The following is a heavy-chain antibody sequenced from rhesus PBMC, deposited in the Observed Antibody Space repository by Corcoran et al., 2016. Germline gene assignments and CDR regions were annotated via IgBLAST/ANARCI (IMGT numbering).Heavy chain of an antibody. CDR3: ARDMGRYSDN. CDR1: GGSISGYY. J-gene: IGHJ4*01. CDR2: IGVTTGIT. Sequence: QVQLEESGPGLVTPSETLSLTCAVSGGSISGYYWNWIRQPPGKGLEWIGYIGVTTGITDYNPALKSRVTISTDTSKNHLSLRLNSVTAADTAVYYCARDMGRYSDNWGQGVLVTVSS. V-gene: IGHV4S5*01. D-gene: IGHD5-12*01.